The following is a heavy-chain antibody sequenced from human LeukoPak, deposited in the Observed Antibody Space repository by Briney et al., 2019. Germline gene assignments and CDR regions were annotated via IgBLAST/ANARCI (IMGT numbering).Heavy chain of an antibody. D-gene: IGHD3-22*01. CDR1: GFTVSSNY. V-gene: IGHV3-53*01. CDR2: IYSGGST. Sequence: GGSLRLSCAASGFTVSSNYMSWVRQAPGKGPEWVSVIYSGGSTYYADSVKGRLTISRDNSKNTLYLQMNSLRAEDTAVYYCARVYYDSTYYFDYWGQGTLVTVSS. CDR3: ARVYYDSTYYFDY. J-gene: IGHJ4*02.